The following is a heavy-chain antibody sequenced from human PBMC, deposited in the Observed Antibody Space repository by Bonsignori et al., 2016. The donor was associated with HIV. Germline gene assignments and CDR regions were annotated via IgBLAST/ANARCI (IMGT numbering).Heavy chain of an antibody. CDR2: MNPNSGNT. V-gene: IGHV1-8*01. D-gene: IGHD3-3*01. Sequence: ASVKVSCKASGYTFTSYDINWVRQATGQGLEWMGWMNPNSGNTGYAQKFQGRVTMTRNTSISTAYMELSSLRSEDTAVYYCARSSARITIFGVVIQGATFYFDYWGQGTLVTVSS. CDR3: ARSSARITIFGVVIQGATFYFDY. CDR1: GYTFTSYD. J-gene: IGHJ4*02.